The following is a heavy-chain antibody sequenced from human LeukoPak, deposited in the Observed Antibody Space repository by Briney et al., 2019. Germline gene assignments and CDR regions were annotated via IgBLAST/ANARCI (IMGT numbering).Heavy chain of an antibody. CDR1: GYTFTGYY. CDR2: INPNSGAT. V-gene: IGHV1-2*02. J-gene: IGHJ4*02. D-gene: IGHD3-22*01. Sequence: ASVKVSFKASGYTFTGYYMHWVRQAPGQGLEWMGWINPNSGATDYAQKFQGRVTMTRDTSISTAYMELTRLRSDDTALYYCASLYFDTSGQSFAYWGQGTLVTVSS. CDR3: ASLYFDTSGQSFAY.